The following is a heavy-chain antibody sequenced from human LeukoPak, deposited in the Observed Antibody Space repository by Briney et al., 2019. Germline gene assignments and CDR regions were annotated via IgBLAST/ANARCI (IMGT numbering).Heavy chain of an antibody. CDR3: AGDLGGNTAEFDY. Sequence: SETVSLTCTVSGASISSYYWAWIRQPPGKGLEWIGSVYHRGTTYYNPSLKSRVTIFEDTTKNHVSLRLTSVTAADTGVYYCAGDLGGNTAEFDYWGQGTPVIVSS. CDR1: GASISSYY. D-gene: IGHD1-14*01. V-gene: IGHV4-39*02. CDR2: VYHRGTT. J-gene: IGHJ4*02.